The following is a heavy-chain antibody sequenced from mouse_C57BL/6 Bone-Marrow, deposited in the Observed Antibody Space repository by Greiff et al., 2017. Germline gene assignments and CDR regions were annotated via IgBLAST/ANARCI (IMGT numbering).Heavy chain of an antibody. CDR2: INPNNGGT. Sequence: VQLQQSGPELVKPGASVKISCKASGYTFTDYYMNWVKQSHGKSLEWIGDINPNNGGTSYNQKFKGKATLTVDKSSSTAYMELRSLTSEDSAVYYCAKRDYGNLYWYFDVWGTGTTVTVSS. D-gene: IGHD2-1*01. V-gene: IGHV1-26*01. J-gene: IGHJ1*03. CDR1: GYTFTDYY. CDR3: AKRDYGNLYWYFDV.